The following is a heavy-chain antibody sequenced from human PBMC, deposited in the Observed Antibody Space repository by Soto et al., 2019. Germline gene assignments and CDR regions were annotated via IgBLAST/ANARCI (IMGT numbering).Heavy chain of an antibody. CDR2: ISAYNGNT. J-gene: IGHJ5*02. CDR1: GYTFTSYG. D-gene: IGHD6-19*01. Sequence: QVQLVQSGAEVKKPGASVKVSCKASGYTFTSYGISWVRQAPGQGLEWMGWISAYNGNTNYAQKLQGRVTMTTDTSTSTAYMERRSLRSDDTAVYYCARGLQPIYSSGWYLGLGFDPWGQGTLVTVSS. CDR3: ARGLQPIYSSGWYLGLGFDP. V-gene: IGHV1-18*01.